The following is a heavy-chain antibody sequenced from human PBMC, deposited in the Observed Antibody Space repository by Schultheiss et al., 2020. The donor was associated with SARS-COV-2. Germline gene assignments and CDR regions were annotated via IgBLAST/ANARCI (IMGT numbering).Heavy chain of an antibody. Sequence: GESLKISCAASGFTFSSYAMHWVRQAPGKGLEWVGRIKSKTDGGTTDYAAPVKGRFTISRDDSKNTLYLQMNSLKTEDTAVYYCTTEGYSSGFGAFDIWGQGTMVTVSS. CDR3: TTEGYSSGFGAFDI. D-gene: IGHD3-22*01. CDR2: IKSKTDGGTT. J-gene: IGHJ3*02. V-gene: IGHV3-15*01. CDR1: GFTFSSYA.